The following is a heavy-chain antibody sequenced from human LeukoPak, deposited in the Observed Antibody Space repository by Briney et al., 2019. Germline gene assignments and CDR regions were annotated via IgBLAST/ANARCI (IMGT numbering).Heavy chain of an antibody. CDR3: AKDGYTYSNGYRRFDY. CDR2: IRYDGSNK. V-gene: IGHV3-30*02. CDR1: GFTFRSYG. J-gene: IGHJ4*02. D-gene: IGHD3-22*01. Sequence: GGSLRLSCAAPGFTFRSYGMHWGRQAPGKGLEWVAFIRYDGSNKYYADSVKGRFTISRDNSKNTLHLQMSSLRGEDTAVYYCAKDGYTYSNGYRRFDYWGQGTLVTVSS.